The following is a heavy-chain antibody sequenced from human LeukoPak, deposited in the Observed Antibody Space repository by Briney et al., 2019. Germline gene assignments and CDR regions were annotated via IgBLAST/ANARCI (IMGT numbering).Heavy chain of an antibody. J-gene: IGHJ4*02. V-gene: IGHV3-33*01. Sequence: GGSLRLSCAASGLTFSSHGMHWVRQAPGKGLEWVALIWYDGSDKYYADSVRGRFTITRDNAKNMLYLQMNSLGVEDTAVYYCTADGCGCTCYFDHWGQGALVTVSS. CDR1: GLTFSSHG. D-gene: IGHD2-15*01. CDR3: TADGCGCTCYFDH. CDR2: IWYDGSDK.